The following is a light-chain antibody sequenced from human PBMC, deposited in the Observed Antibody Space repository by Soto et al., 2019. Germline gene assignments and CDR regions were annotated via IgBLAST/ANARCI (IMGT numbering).Light chain of an antibody. V-gene: IGLV1-44*01. CDR3: AAWDDTLNGHWV. J-gene: IGLJ3*02. Sequence: QSVLTQPPSASGTPGQKVSIPCSGSNSNVGSNPVTWYRQLPGTAPQLLIYIDNRRPSGVPDRFSGSKSGTSASLAISGLQSEDEAVYFCAAWDDTLNGHWVFGGGTKLTVL. CDR1: NSNVGSNP. CDR2: IDN.